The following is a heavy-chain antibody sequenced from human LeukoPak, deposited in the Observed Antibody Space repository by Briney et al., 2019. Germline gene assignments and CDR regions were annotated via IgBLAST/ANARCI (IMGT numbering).Heavy chain of an antibody. CDR1: GYTFTGYY. D-gene: IGHD2-2*01. CDR2: INPNSGGT. CDR3: ARGRDLDCSSTSCSMFDY. V-gene: IGHV1-2*02. Sequence: ASVKVSCKASGYTFTGYYMHWVRQAPGQGLEWMGWINPNSGGTNYAQKFQGRVTMTRDTSINTAYMELSRLTSDDTAVYYCARGRDLDCSSTSCSMFDYWGQGTLVTVPS. J-gene: IGHJ4*02.